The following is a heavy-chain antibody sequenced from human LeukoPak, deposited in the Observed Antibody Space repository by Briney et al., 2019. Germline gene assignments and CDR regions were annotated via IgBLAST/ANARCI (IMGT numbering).Heavy chain of an antibody. CDR2: ISGSGGST. J-gene: IGHJ6*03. Sequence: PGGSLRLSCAASGFTFSSYGMSWVRQAPGKGLEWVSAISGSGGSTYYADSVKGRFTISRDNSKNTLYLQMNSLRAEDTAVYYCAKGSNGDANRRVYYYYYMDVWGKGTTVTISS. CDR3: AKGSNGDANRRVYYYYYMDV. D-gene: IGHD2-8*01. V-gene: IGHV3-23*01. CDR1: GFTFSSYG.